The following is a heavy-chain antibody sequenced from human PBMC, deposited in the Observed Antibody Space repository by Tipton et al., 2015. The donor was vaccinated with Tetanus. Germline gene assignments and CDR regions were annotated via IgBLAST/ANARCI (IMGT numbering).Heavy chain of an antibody. Sequence: LRLSCTVSSASISSSDYYWSWIRQPPGKGLEWIGYIYFNGSTNYNPSLKSRVTISVDTSKNQFSLKLSSVTAADTAVYYCARGGLTPYEKDYWGQGTLVTVSS. CDR2: IYFNGST. CDR1: SASISSSDYY. V-gene: IGHV4-61*08. J-gene: IGHJ4*02. CDR3: ARGGLTPYEKDY. D-gene: IGHD3-3*01.